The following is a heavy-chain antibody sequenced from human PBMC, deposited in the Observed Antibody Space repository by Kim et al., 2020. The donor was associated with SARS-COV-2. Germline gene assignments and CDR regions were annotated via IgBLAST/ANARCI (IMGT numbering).Heavy chain of an antibody. CDR3: AQDLNRKWIAAAGIDY. Sequence: ESVKGRFTISRGNSKNTLYLQRNSLRDEDTAVYCCAQDLNRKWIAAAGIDYWGQGTLVTVSS. J-gene: IGHJ4*02. D-gene: IGHD6-13*01. V-gene: IGHV3-30*02.